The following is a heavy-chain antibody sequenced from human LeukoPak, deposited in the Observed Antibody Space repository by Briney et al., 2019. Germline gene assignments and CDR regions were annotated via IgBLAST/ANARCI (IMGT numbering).Heavy chain of an antibody. CDR2: ISPTGESI. CDR1: GYTFTNYY. D-gene: IGHD4-17*01. J-gene: IGHJ4*02. Sequence: ASVKFSCKASGYTFTNYYIHWVRQAPGQGLEWMGKISPTGESISYAQRFQGRVTLTTDTSTITVYMELSNLRSEDTSLYYCARGSVTTDASFDYWGQGTLVTVSS. V-gene: IGHV1-46*01. CDR3: ARGSVTTDASFDY.